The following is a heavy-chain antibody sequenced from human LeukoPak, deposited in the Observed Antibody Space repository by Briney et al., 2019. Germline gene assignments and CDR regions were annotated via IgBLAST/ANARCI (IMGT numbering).Heavy chain of an antibody. J-gene: IGHJ4*02. D-gene: IGHD6-13*01. Sequence: GASVKVSCKASGFTLTSSALQWVRQARGQRLEWIGWIVVGSGNTNYAQKFQERVTIIRDMSTSTAYMELSSLRSEDTAVYYCAASLGGLAAAADYWGLGTLVTVSS. CDR1: GFTLTSSA. CDR2: IVVGSGNT. CDR3: AASLGGLAAAADY. V-gene: IGHV1-58*01.